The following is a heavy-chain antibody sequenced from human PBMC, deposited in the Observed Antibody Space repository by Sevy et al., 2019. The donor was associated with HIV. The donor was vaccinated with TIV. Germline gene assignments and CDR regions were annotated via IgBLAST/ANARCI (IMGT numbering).Heavy chain of an antibody. J-gene: IGHJ2*01. D-gene: IGHD3-3*01. Sequence: GGSLRLSCAASGFTFSSYWMSWVRQAPGKGLEWVANIKQDGSEKYYVDSVKGRFTISRENAKNSLYLQMNSLRAEDTAVYYGARKLRFLEWLGWYFDLWGRGTLVTVSS. CDR2: IKQDGSEK. CDR3: ARKLRFLEWLGWYFDL. CDR1: GFTFSSYW. V-gene: IGHV3-7*01.